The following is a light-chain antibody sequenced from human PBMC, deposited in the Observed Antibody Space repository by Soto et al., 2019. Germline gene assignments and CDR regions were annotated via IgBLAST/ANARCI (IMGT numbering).Light chain of an antibody. CDR1: LPISNY. CDR2: GAS. CDR3: KKYNSAPLT. J-gene: IGKJ4*01. Sequence: IQMTRAPSPRSASVGGRVTITCRASLPISNYLAWYQQKPGKIPNLLIYGASTLQAGVPSRFSGSGSGTDFTLTISSLQTEDVAAYYCKKYNSAPLTFGGGTKVDIK. V-gene: IGKV1-27*01.